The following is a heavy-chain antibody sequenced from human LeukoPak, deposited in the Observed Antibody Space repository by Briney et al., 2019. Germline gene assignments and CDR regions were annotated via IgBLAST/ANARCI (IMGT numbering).Heavy chain of an antibody. J-gene: IGHJ4*02. CDR3: ARDFVVVPATHY. CDR2: IKQDGSEK. Sequence: QSGGSLRLSCAASGLTFSSYWMSWVRQAPGKGLEWVANIKQDGSEKYYVDSVKGRFTISRDNAKNSLYLQMNSLRAEDTAVYYCARDFVVVPATHYWGQGTLVTVSS. CDR1: GLTFSSYW. V-gene: IGHV3-7*01. D-gene: IGHD2-2*01.